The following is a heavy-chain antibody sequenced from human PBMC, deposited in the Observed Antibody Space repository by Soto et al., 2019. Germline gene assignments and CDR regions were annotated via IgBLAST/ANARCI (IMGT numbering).Heavy chain of an antibody. CDR2: IYYSGST. D-gene: IGHD3-22*01. J-gene: IGHJ4*02. Sequence: SETLSLTCTVSGGSISSGGYYWSWIRQHPGKGLEWIGYIYYSGSTYYNPSLKSRVTISVDTSKNQFSLKLSSVTAADTAVYYCARALYYYDSSGYPFDYWGQGTLVTVYS. CDR3: ARALYYYDSSGYPFDY. CDR1: GGSISSGGYY. V-gene: IGHV4-31*03.